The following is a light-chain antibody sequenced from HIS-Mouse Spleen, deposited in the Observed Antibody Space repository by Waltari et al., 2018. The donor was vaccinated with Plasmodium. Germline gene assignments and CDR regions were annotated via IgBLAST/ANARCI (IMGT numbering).Light chain of an antibody. J-gene: IGLJ1*01. V-gene: IGLV2-14*03. CDR2: DVT. CDR1: TRDDGGYNY. CDR3: SSYTSSSTLGV. Sequence: QSARAQPASVSGSPGQSITLYCTAPTRDDGGYNYVSWYQQHPGKAPKLMIYDVTNRPSGVSNRFSGSKSGNTASLTISGLQAEDEADYYCSSYTSSSTLGVFGTGTKVTVL.